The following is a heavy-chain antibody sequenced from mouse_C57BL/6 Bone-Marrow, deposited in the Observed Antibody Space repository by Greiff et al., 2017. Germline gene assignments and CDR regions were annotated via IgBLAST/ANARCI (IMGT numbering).Heavy chain of an antibody. CDR3: ARSLYYGSSYNY. V-gene: IGHV1-69*01. CDR2: IDPSDSYT. Sequence: QVQLQQPGAELVMPGASVKLSCKASGYTFTSYWMPWVKQRPGQGLEWIGEIDPSDSYTNYNHKFKGKSTLTVDKSSSTAYMQLSSLTSEDSAVYYCARSLYYGSSYNYWGQGTTLTVSS. D-gene: IGHD1-1*01. CDR1: GYTFTSYW. J-gene: IGHJ2*01.